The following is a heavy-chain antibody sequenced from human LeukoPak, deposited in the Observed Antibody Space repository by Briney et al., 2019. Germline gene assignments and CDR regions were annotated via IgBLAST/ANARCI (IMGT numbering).Heavy chain of an antibody. Sequence: ASVKVSCKASGGTFSSYAISWVRQAPGQGLEWMGGIIPIFGTANYAQKFQGRVTITTDESTSTAYMELSSLRSEDTAVYYCARGDVAARSFDYWGQGTLVTVSS. CDR1: GGTFSSYA. CDR2: IIPIFGTA. D-gene: IGHD6-6*01. J-gene: IGHJ4*02. CDR3: ARGDVAARSFDY. V-gene: IGHV1-69*05.